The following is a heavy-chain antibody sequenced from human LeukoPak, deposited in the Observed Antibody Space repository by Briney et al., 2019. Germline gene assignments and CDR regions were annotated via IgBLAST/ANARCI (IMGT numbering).Heavy chain of an antibody. CDR3: AKALYYYDSSATDY. CDR1: GFTFSSYG. CDR2: ISGSGGST. V-gene: IGHV3-23*01. Sequence: GGSLRLSCAASGFTFSSYGMSWVRQAPGKGLEWVSAISGSGGSTYYADSVKGRFTISRDNSKNTLYLQMNSLRAEDTAVYYCAKALYYYDSSATDYWGQGTLVTVSS. J-gene: IGHJ4*02. D-gene: IGHD3-22*01.